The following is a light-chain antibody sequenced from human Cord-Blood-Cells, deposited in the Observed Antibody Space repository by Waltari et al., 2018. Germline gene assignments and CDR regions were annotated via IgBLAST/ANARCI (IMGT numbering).Light chain of an antibody. CDR2: DAS. J-gene: IGKJ1*01. CDR1: QSIRSW. Sequence: DIQMTQSPSTLSASVGDSATITCRASQSIRSWLAWYQQKPGKAPKLLIYDASSLESGVPSRFSGSGSGTEFTLTISSLQPDDFATYYCQQYNSYSPRTFGQGTKVEIK. CDR3: QQYNSYSPRT. V-gene: IGKV1-5*01.